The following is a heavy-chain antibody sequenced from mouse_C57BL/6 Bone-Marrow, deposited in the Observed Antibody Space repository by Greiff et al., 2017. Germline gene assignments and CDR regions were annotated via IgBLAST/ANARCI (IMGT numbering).Heavy chain of an antibody. CDR2: IYPGDGDT. J-gene: IGHJ4*01. V-gene: IGHV1-80*01. CDR3: ARTINSYYYAMDY. Sequence: VQLQQSGAELVKPGASVKISCKASGYAFSSYWMNWVKQRPGKGLEWIGQIYPGDGDTNYNGKFKGRATLTADKSSSTAYMQLSSLTSEDSAVYCCARTINSYYYAMDYWGQGTSVTVSS. CDR1: GYAFSSYW.